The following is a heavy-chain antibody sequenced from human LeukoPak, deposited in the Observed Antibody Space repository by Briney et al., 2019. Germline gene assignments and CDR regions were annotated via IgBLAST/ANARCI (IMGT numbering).Heavy chain of an antibody. D-gene: IGHD6-19*01. CDR2: INPNSGGT. J-gene: IGHJ4*02. Sequence: ASVKVSCKASGYTFTGYYMHWVRQAPGQGLEWMGWINPNSGGTNYAQKFQGWVTMTRDTSISTAYMELSRLRSDDTAVYYYARSIGSGWYRFDYWGQGTLVTVSS. CDR1: GYTFTGYY. V-gene: IGHV1-2*04. CDR3: ARSIGSGWYRFDY.